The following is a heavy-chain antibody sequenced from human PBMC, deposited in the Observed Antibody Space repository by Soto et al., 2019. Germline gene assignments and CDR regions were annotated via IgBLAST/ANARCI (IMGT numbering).Heavy chain of an antibody. CDR2: INPFSGGT. D-gene: IGHD2-15*01. Sequence: QVQLVQSGAEVKKPGASVKVSCKASGYTFTDHYVYWVRQAPGQGLEWMGWINPFSGGTNYAQRFQGWVNLTTDTSTSTTYMELSSLSSDDTAVYYCARGAGYCSGGSCYWGDYFDYWGQGTRVTVS. CDR1: GYTFTDHY. J-gene: IGHJ4*02. V-gene: IGHV1-2*04. CDR3: ARGAGYCSGGSCYWGDYFDY.